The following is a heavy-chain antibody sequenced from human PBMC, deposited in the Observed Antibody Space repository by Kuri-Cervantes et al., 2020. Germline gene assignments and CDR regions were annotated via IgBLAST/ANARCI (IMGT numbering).Heavy chain of an antibody. CDR1: GFTFSSYS. V-gene: IGHV3-21*01. CDR3: ARGGGDYYYYYMDV. J-gene: IGHJ6*03. CDR2: ISSSSSYI. D-gene: IGHD3-16*01. Sequence: LSLTCAASGFTFSSYSMNWVRQAPGKGLEWVSSISSSSSYIYYADSVKGRFTISRDNAKNSLYLQMNSLRAEDTAVYYCARGGGDYYYYYMDVWGKGTTVTVSS.